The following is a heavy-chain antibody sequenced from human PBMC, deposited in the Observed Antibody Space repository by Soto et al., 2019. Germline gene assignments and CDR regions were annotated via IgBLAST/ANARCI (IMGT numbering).Heavy chain of an antibody. J-gene: IGHJ5*02. Sequence: GGSLRLSCAASGFTFSSYWMSWVRQAPGKGLEWVANIKQDGSEKYYVDSVKGRFTISRDNAKNSLYLQMNSLRAEDTAVYYCARDSRNSIWGSFNWFDPWGQGTLVTVSS. V-gene: IGHV3-7*01. CDR1: GFTFSSYW. D-gene: IGHD3-16*01. CDR3: ARDSRNSIWGSFNWFDP. CDR2: IKQDGSEK.